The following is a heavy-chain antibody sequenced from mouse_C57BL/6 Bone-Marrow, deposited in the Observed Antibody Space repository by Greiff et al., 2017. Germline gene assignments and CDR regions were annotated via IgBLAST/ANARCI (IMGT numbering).Heavy chain of an antibody. V-gene: IGHV5-9-1*02. CDR3: TREGFYYGNRYAMDY. D-gene: IGHD2-1*01. CDR2: ISSGGDYI. CDR1: GFTFSSYA. Sequence: EVKLQESGEGLVKPGGSLKLSCAASGFTFSSYAMSWVRQTPEKRLEWVAYISSGGDYIYYADTVKGRFTISRDNARDTLYLQMSSLKSENTAMYYCTREGFYYGNRYAMDYWGQGTSVTVSS. J-gene: IGHJ4*01.